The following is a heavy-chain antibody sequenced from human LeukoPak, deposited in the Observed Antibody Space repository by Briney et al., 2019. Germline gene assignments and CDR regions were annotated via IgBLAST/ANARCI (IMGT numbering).Heavy chain of an antibody. CDR2: IYYSGST. D-gene: IGHD5-24*01. V-gene: IGHV4-59*08. CDR3: ASFGRSEGYNPYYFDY. CDR1: GGSINSYY. J-gene: IGHJ4*02. Sequence: PSETLSLTCAVSGGSINSYYWTWIRQPPGKGLEWIGYIYYSGSTNYNPSLKSRVTIAVDTSKNQFSLKLSSVTAADTAVYYCASFGRSEGYNPYYFDYWGQGSLVTVSS.